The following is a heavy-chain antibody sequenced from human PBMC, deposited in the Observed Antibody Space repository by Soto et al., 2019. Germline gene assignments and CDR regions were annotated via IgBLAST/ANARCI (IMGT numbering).Heavy chain of an antibody. CDR3: AKVHMTRRYQLLRDGGNFDY. D-gene: IGHD2-2*01. V-gene: IGHV3-23*01. CDR1: GFTFSSYA. J-gene: IGHJ4*02. Sequence: EVQLLESGGGLVQPGGSLRLSCAASGFTFSSYAMSWVRQAPGKGLEWVSAISGSGGSTYYADSVKGRFTISRDNSKNTLYQQMISLRAEDTAVYYCAKVHMTRRYQLLRDGGNFDYWGQGTLVTVSS. CDR2: ISGSGGST.